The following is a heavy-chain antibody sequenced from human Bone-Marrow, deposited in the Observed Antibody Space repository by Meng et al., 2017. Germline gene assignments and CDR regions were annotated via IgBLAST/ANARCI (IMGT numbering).Heavy chain of an antibody. D-gene: IGHD6-13*01. CDR3: ARDSGGIAAAGTVGY. Sequence: GSSLRISCAASGFTFSSYSMNWVRQAPGKGLEWVSSISSSSSYIYYADSVKGRFTISRDNAKNSLYLQMNSLRAEDTAVYYCARDSGGIAAAGTVGYWGQGTLVTVSS. CDR1: GFTFSSYS. J-gene: IGHJ4*02. CDR2: ISSSSSYI. V-gene: IGHV3-21*04.